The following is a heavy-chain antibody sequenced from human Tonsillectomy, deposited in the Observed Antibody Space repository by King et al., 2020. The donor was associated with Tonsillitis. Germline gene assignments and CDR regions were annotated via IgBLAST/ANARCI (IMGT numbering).Heavy chain of an antibody. CDR3: AKDLGCSSWYVQN. D-gene: IGHD6-13*01. J-gene: IGHJ4*02. CDR1: GFIFDDYA. Sequence: VQLVESGGDLVQPGRSLRLSCAASGFIFDDYAMHWVRQTPGKGLEWVSGISWNSGTIAYADAVKGRFIISRDNARNSLYLQMNSLRPEDTALYYCAKDLGCSSWYVQNWGQGTLVTVSS. V-gene: IGHV3-9*01. CDR2: ISWNSGTI.